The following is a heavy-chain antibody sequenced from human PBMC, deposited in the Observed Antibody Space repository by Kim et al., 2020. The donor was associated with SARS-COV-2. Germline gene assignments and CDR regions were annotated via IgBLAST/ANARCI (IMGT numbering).Heavy chain of an antibody. J-gene: IGHJ6*02. V-gene: IGHV3-30*02. D-gene: IGHD3-9*01. CDR3: AKSLGFFDSPLYPYYAMDV. Sequence: KGRFTISRDNSRNTLYMQMNSLRAEDTAVYYCAKSLGFFDSPLYPYYAMDVWGQGTTVIVSS.